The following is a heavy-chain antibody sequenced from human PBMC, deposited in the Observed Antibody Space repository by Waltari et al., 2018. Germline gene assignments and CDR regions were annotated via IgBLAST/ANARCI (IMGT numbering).Heavy chain of an antibody. V-gene: IGHV4-34*01. CDR3: ARGLNVWALGIRGYYYYGMDV. CDR2: INHSGRT. D-gene: IGHD7-27*01. CDR1: GGSFSGYY. J-gene: IGHJ6*02. Sequence: QVQLQQWGAGLLKPSETLSLTCAVYGGSFSGYYWSWIRQPPGKGLEWIGEINHSGRTNYNPARKSRVTISVDTSKNQFSLKLSSVTAADTAVYYCARGLNVWALGIRGYYYYGMDVWGQGTTVTVSS.